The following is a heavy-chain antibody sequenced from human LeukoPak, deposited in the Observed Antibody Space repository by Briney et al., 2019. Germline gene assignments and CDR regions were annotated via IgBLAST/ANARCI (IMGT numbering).Heavy chain of an antibody. J-gene: IGHJ4*02. V-gene: IGHV3-30*02. CDR3: AKDPGGNYSLFDY. CDR1: GFTFSSYG. Sequence: PGGSLPLSCAASGFTFSSYGIHWVRQAPGKGLEWVAFIRYDGSHKYYADSVRGRFTVSRDNSKNTLYLQMNSLRPEDTAVYYCAKDPGGNYSLFDYWGQGALVTVSS. CDR2: IRYDGSHK. D-gene: IGHD1-26*01.